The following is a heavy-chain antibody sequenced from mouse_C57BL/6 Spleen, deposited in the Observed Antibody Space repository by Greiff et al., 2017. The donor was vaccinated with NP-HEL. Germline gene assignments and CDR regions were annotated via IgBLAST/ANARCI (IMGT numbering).Heavy chain of an antibody. V-gene: IGHV1-26*01. CDR1: GYTFTDYY. J-gene: IGHJ2*01. Sequence: EVQLQQSGPELVKPGASVKISCKASGYTFTDYYMNWVKQSHGKSLEWIGDINPNNGGTSYNQKFKGKATLTVDKSSSTAYMALRSLTSEDSAVYYCARWRGGNYYGSSYVLDYWGQGTTLTVSS. CDR2: INPNNGGT. D-gene: IGHD1-1*01. CDR3: ARWRGGNYYGSSYVLDY.